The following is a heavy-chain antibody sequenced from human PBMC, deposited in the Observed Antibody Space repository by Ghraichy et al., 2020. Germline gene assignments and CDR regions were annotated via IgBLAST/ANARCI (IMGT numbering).Heavy chain of an antibody. Sequence: ASVKVSCRASGYTFSRYGVSWVRQAPGQGLEWMGYISGLNGNTNYAQKLQGRVTMTTEKSTSTAYMELRSLRSDDTAVYYCARELVYSGSWSYQLDYWGQGTLVTVSS. V-gene: IGHV1-18*04. CDR1: GYTFSRYG. J-gene: IGHJ4*02. CDR2: ISGLNGNT. CDR3: ARELVYSGSWSYQLDY. D-gene: IGHD6-13*01.